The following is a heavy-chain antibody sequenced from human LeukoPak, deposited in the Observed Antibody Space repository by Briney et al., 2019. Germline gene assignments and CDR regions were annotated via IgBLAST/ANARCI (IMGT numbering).Heavy chain of an antibody. V-gene: IGHV3-33*01. D-gene: IGHD1-26*01. CDR3: ARDDSDSESYWRD. CDR2: IWYDGSNK. Sequence: GRSLRLSCAASGFTLRSHGMHWVRQAPGKGLEWVAAIWYDGSNKAYADSVKGRFTISRDNSKHMLYLQIISLSAEDTAVYFCARDDSDSESYWRDWGQGTLVTVSS. J-gene: IGHJ4*02. CDR1: GFTLRSHG.